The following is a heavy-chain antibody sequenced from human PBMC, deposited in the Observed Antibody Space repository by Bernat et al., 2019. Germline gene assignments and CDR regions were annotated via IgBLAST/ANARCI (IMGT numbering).Heavy chain of an antibody. CDR2: IKQDGSEK. Sequence: EVQLVESGGGLVQPGGSLRLSCAASGFTFSSYWMSWVRQAPGKGLEWVANIKQDGSEKYYGDSVKGRFTISRDNAKNALYLQMNSLRAEDTAVYYCARVITGVRWYFDLRGRGTLVTVSS. V-gene: IGHV3-7*01. CDR1: GFTFSSYW. CDR3: ARVITGVRWYFDL. J-gene: IGHJ2*01. D-gene: IGHD3-22*01.